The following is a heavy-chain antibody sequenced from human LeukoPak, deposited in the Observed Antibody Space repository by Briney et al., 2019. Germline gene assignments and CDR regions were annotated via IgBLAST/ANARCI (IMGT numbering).Heavy chain of an antibody. J-gene: IGHJ6*03. D-gene: IGHD6-6*01. CDR2: IYYSGST. CDR1: GGSISSHY. Sequence: SETLSLTCTVSGGSISSHYWSWIRQPPGKGLEWIGYIYYSGSTNYNPSLKSRVTISVDTSKNQFSLKLSSVTAADTAVYYCARVIAARRSYYYYYMDVWGKGTTVTVSS. V-gene: IGHV4-59*11. CDR3: ARVIAARRSYYYYYMDV.